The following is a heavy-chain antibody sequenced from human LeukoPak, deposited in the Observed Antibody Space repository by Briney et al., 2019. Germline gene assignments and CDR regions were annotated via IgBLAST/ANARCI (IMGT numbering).Heavy chain of an antibody. J-gene: IGHJ6*03. CDR1: EFSVGSNY. Sequence: PGGSLRLSCAASEFSVGSNYMTWVRQAPGKGLEWVSLIYSGGSTYYADSVKGRFTISRDNSKNTLFLQMNSLRAEDTALYYCARVWGCTNGVCYFSDYYYYYYMDVWGKGTTVTVSS. CDR2: IYSGGST. V-gene: IGHV3-66*01. CDR3: ARVWGCTNGVCYFSDYYYYYYMDV. D-gene: IGHD2-8*01.